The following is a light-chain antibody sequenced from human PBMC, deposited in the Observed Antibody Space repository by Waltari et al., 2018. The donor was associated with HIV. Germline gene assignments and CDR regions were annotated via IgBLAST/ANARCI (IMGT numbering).Light chain of an antibody. CDR3: LSYTGGNRVV. CDR1: SSDVGGYNF. CDR2: EVS. Sequence: QSALTQPPSASGSPGQSVTLSCTGTSSDVGGYNFVSWSQQHPGKAPKLLFSEVSKRPSGVPVRFSGPKSGNTASLTVSGLQTEDEADFYCLSYTGGNRVVFGGGTRLTVL. V-gene: IGLV2-8*01. J-gene: IGLJ2*01.